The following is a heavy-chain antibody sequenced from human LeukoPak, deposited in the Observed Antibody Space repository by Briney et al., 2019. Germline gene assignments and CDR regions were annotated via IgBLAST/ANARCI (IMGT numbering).Heavy chain of an antibody. CDR2: IYYSGST. CDR1: AVSISSYY. CDR3: ARVGGSGSYYYAMDV. V-gene: IGHV4-59*01. J-gene: IGHJ6*02. D-gene: IGHD3-10*01. Sequence: PSETLSLTCTVSAVSISSYYWSWIRQPPGKRLEWIGYIYYSGSTNYNPSLKSRVTISVDTSKNQFSLKLSSVTAADTAVYYCARVGGSGSYYYAMDVWGQGTTVTVSS.